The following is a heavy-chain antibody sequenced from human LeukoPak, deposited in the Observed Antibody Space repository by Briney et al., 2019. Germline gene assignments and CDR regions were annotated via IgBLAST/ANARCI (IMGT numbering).Heavy chain of an antibody. J-gene: IGHJ4*02. CDR3: ARKRITIFGVVIHVYYFDY. V-gene: IGHV4-34*01. D-gene: IGHD3-3*01. CDR1: SGSFSGYY. CDR2: INHSGST. Sequence: PSETLSLTCAVYSGSFSGYYWSWIRQPPGKGLEWIGEINHSGSTNYNPSLKSRVTISVDTSKNQFSLKLSSVTAADTAVYYCARKRITIFGVVIHVYYFDYWGQGTLVTVSS.